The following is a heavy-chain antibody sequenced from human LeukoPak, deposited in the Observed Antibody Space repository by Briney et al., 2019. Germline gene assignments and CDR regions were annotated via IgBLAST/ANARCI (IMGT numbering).Heavy chain of an antibody. CDR2: IITIFGTG. Sequence: ASVKVSCNASGGTFSSSANCRVRDPPAPGLERMWGIITIFGTGNYAQKYHGKGTITTAESKSTPYMELSSLRSEDAAVYHCARDSGVWGSYRTSAFDIWGQGTMVTVSS. CDR3: ARDSGVWGSYRTSAFDI. V-gene: IGHV1-69*05. J-gene: IGHJ3*02. CDR1: GGTFSSSA. D-gene: IGHD3-16*02.